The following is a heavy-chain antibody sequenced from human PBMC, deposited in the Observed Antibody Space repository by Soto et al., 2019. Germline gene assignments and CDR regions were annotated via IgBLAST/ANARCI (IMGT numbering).Heavy chain of an antibody. CDR1: GYSFTNYG. J-gene: IGHJ6*03. CDR2: ISAFNGNT. V-gene: IGHV1-18*01. CDR3: ARDRGVAPPVAGYTHSYYYRDV. D-gene: IGHD6-19*01. Sequence: QDQLLQSGAEVKKPGASVTVSCKASGYSFTNYGITWVRQAPGQGLEWMGWISAFNGNTHYAQKLQGRVTMTTDASTSTAYKELRSLRSDDTAVYYCARDRGVAPPVAGYTHSYYYRDVWGKGATGTVSS.